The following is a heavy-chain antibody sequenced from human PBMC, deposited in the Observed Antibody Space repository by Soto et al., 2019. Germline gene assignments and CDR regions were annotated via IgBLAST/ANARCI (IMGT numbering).Heavy chain of an antibody. CDR2: IYYSGST. CDR1: GGSISSSSYY. D-gene: IGHD1-26*01. J-gene: IGHJ4*02. V-gene: IGHV4-39*01. CDR3: ARHVNSGSYLFDY. Sequence: SETLSLTCTVSGGSISSSSYYWGWIRQPPGKGLEWIGSIYYSGSTYYNPSLKSRVTISVDTSKNQFSLKLSSVTAADTAVYYCARHVNSGSYLFDYWGQGALVTVSS.